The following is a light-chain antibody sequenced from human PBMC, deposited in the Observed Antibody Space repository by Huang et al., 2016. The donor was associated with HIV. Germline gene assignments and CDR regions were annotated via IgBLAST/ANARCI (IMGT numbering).Light chain of an antibody. CDR3: QQLRLYPVT. CDR1: KDITNY. J-gene: IGKJ4*01. CDR2: AAS. Sequence: IQLTQSPSSLSASVGDRVTITCRASKDITNYLAWYQQKPGKAPRILIFAASTLQTGVPSRFRGSGSGTNFTLTISSLQPEDFATYDCQQLRLYPVTFGGGTRV. V-gene: IGKV1-9*01.